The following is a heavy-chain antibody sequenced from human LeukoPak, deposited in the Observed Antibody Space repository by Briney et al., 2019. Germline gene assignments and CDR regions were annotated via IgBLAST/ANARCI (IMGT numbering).Heavy chain of an antibody. CDR1: SGSFSGYY. Sequence: SETLSLTCAVYSGSFSGYYWSWIRQPPGKGLEWIGEIDHSGSTTYNPSLKSRVTISVDTSKNQLSLKVNSVTAADTAVYYCARRRSSGYYYFDYWGQGTLVTVSS. V-gene: IGHV4-34*01. D-gene: IGHD3-22*01. J-gene: IGHJ4*02. CDR2: IDHSGST. CDR3: ARRRSSGYYYFDY.